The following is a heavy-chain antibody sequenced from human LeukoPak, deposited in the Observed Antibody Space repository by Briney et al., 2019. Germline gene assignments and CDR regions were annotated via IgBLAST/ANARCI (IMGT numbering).Heavy chain of an antibody. CDR1: GGTFSSYT. J-gene: IGHJ4*02. V-gene: IGHV1-69*02. D-gene: IGHD3-10*01. Sequence: ASVKVSCKASGGTFSSYTISWVRQAPGQGLEWMGRIIPILGIANYAQKFQGRVTITADKSTSTAYMELSSLRSEDTAVYYCARGLLWLSPFDYWGQGTLVTVSS. CDR3: ARGLLWLSPFDY. CDR2: IIPILGIA.